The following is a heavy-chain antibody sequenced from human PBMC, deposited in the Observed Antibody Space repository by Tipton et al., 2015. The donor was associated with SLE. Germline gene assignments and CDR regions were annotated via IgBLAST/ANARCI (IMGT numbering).Heavy chain of an antibody. D-gene: IGHD3-3*01. CDR2: VYATGST. CDR3: ARSVRNDFGSESGWFDP. J-gene: IGHJ5*02. V-gene: IGHV4-39*01. CDR1: GGSISSNNYY. Sequence: LRLSCTVSGGSISSNNYYWAWIRQTPGKGLEWIGTVYATGSTYYNPSLKSRVTMSVDTSRNNFSLRLSSVTAADTAVYYCARSVRNDFGSESGWFDPWGQGTLVSVSS.